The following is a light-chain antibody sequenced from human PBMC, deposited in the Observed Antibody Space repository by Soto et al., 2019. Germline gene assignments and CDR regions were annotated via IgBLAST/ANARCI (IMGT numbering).Light chain of an antibody. CDR3: QLYGDSLFT. CDR2: GAT. Sequence: EIVLTQSPGTLSVSPGERASLSCRASQSVSSSLLAWYQQKPGQAPRVLIYGATSRATGIPDRFSGSVSGTDFTLTISRLEPEDFAVYYCQLYGDSLFTFRPGPKVDIK. CDR1: QSVSSSL. V-gene: IGKV3-20*01. J-gene: IGKJ3*01.